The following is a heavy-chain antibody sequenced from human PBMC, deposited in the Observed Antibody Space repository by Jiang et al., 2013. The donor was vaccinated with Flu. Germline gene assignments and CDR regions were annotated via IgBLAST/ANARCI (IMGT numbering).Heavy chain of an antibody. Sequence: HWVRQAPGKGLEWVSGISWNSGSIGYADSVKGRFTISRDNAKNSLYLQMNSLRAEDTALYYCAKGLTHDVVVVPAAKWLRTAASGWGQGTLVTVSS. CDR2: ISWNSGSI. J-gene: IGHJ4*02. V-gene: IGHV3-9*01. D-gene: IGHD2-2*01. CDR3: AKGLTHDVVVVPAAKWLRTAASG.